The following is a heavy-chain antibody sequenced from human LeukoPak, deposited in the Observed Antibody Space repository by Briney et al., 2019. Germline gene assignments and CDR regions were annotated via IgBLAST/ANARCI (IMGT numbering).Heavy chain of an antibody. V-gene: IGHV4-34*01. D-gene: IGHD5-18*01. J-gene: IGHJ6*02. Sequence: SETLSLTCAVSGESFSGYFWTWIRQPPGNGLEWIGESNHFGSTDYNPSLKSRVTISVDTSQKQFSLNVRSVTHADTAVYFCARGRLQLWSFPVPYNHYAIDVWGQGTTVTVSS. CDR1: GESFSGYF. CDR2: SNHFGST. CDR3: ARGRLQLWSFPVPYNHYAIDV.